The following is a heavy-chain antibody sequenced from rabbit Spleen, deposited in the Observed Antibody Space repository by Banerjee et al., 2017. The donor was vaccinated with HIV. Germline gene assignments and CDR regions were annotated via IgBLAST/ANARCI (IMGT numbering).Heavy chain of an antibody. D-gene: IGHD2-1*01. V-gene: IGHV1S69*01. CDR3: AGKDRYDEFNV. J-gene: IGHJ4*02. Sequence: QSVEESGGRLVTPGTPLTLTCTASRFSLSSYDMGWVRQVPGKGLEWIGFIGSDGYTYYGSWAKGRFTISRTSSTTVDLKVSSLTTEDTATYFCAGKDRYDEFNVWGPGTLVTVS. CDR1: RFSLSSYD. CDR2: IGSDGYT.